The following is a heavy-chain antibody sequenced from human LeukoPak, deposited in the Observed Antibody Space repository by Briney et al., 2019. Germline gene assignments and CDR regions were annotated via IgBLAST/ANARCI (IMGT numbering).Heavy chain of an antibody. Sequence: GASLKISCKGSGSIFTSYWISWVRQLPGKGLEWMGRIDPSDSYTNYSPSFQGHVTISADKSICTAYLQWSRLKASDTAMYYCAMRYNWNGLDYWGQGTLVTVSS. D-gene: IGHD1-1*01. J-gene: IGHJ4*02. V-gene: IGHV5-10-1*01. CDR1: GSIFTSYW. CDR2: IDPSDSYT. CDR3: AMRYNWNGLDY.